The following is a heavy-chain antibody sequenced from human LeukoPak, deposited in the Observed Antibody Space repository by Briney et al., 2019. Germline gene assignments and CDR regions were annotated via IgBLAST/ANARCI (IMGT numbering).Heavy chain of an antibody. Sequence: GEPLTISCMGPGYSFSNYWIAWVRQMPGKGLGYMGIIYTGDYETRYSLAFRGQVTSSVDKCISPAHLQWTSLKASDTAIYYCARAPTSVSNPYYFDSWGQGTLVTVSS. CDR3: ARAPTSVSNPYYFDS. V-gene: IGHV5-51*01. CDR1: GYSFSNYW. J-gene: IGHJ4*02. CDR2: IYTGDYET. D-gene: IGHD4-11*01.